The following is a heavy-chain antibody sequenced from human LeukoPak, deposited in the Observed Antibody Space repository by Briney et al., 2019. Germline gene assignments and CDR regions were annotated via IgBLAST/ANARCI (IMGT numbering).Heavy chain of an antibody. Sequence: ASVKVSCKASGYTFTSYGISWVRQAPGQGLEWMGWISAYNGNTNYAQKLQGRVTMTTDTSTSTAYMELSSLRSEDTAVYYCARDIWARTYYYDSSGDYWGQGTLVTVSS. CDR1: GYTFTSYG. CDR3: ARDIWARTYYYDSSGDY. D-gene: IGHD3-22*01. V-gene: IGHV1-18*01. J-gene: IGHJ4*02. CDR2: ISAYNGNT.